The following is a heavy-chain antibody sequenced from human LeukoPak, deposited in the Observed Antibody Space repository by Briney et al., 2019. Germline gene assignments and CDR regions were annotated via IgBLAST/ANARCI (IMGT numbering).Heavy chain of an antibody. CDR1: GYTFTGYY. J-gene: IGHJ4*02. CDR2: INPNSGGT. Sequence: GASVKVSCKASGYTFTGYYMHWVRQAPGQGLEWMGWINPNSGGTNYAQKFQGRVTMTRDTSISTAYMELSRLRSDDTAVYYCARDPEYSSSSGPDWGQGTLVTVSS. CDR3: ARDPEYSSSSGPD. V-gene: IGHV1-2*02. D-gene: IGHD6-6*01.